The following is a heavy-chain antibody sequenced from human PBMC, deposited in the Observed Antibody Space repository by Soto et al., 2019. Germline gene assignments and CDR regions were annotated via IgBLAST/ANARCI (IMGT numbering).Heavy chain of an antibody. V-gene: IGHV1-2*02. J-gene: IGHJ4*02. CDR2: INPNNGDT. CDR3: ARHSGYDYVFDY. Sequence: QVQLVQSGAEVKKPGASVKVSCKAFGYTFTGYYIHWVRQAPGQGLEWMGWINPNNGDTNYAQKFQGRVSMTRDTSTTTAYMELSSLRFDDTAVYYRARHSGYDYVFDYWGQGTLVTVSS. CDR1: GYTFTGYY. D-gene: IGHD5-12*01.